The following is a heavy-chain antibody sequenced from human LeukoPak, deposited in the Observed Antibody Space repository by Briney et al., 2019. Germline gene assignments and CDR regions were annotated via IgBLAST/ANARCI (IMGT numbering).Heavy chain of an antibody. J-gene: IGHJ4*02. CDR2: IYYSGST. CDR3: ASNYGSGSYPSHFDY. D-gene: IGHD3-10*01. V-gene: IGHV4-39*01. Sequence: SETLSLTCTVSGGSISSSSYYWGWIRQPPGKGLEWIGSIYYSGSTYYNPSLKSRVTISVDTSKNQFSLKLSSVTAADTAVYYCASNYGSGSYPSHFDYWGQGTLVTVSS. CDR1: GGSISSSSYY.